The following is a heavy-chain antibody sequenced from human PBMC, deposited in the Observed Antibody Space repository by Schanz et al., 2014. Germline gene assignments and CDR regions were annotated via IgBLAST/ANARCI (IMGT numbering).Heavy chain of an antibody. Sequence: QVQLVQSGAEVKKPGSSVKVSCKASGGTFSSSTLTRVRQAPGQGLEWMGRIIPILDKTNYAQKFQGRVTMTADKSTSTVYMEVSGLRSEDTAVYYCAKVDRTRYYAMDVWGQGTTVTDSS. CDR2: IIPILDKT. CDR3: AKVDRTRYYAMDV. D-gene: IGHD3-3*01. V-gene: IGHV1-69*08. J-gene: IGHJ6*02. CDR1: GGTFSSST.